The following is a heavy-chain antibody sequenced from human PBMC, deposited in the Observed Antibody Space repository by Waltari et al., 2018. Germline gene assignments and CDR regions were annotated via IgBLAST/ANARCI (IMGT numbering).Heavy chain of an antibody. Sequence: QVQLQESGPGLVKPSETLSLTCTVSGGSTSSHYWSWIRQPPGKGLEWIGYIYYSGSTNYNPSLKSRVTISVDTSKNQFSLKLSSVTAADTAVYYCARGRYFDWLLGFDYWGQGTLVTVSS. CDR2: IYYSGST. CDR3: ARGRYFDWLLGFDY. D-gene: IGHD3-9*01. CDR1: GGSTSSHY. V-gene: IGHV4-59*11. J-gene: IGHJ4*02.